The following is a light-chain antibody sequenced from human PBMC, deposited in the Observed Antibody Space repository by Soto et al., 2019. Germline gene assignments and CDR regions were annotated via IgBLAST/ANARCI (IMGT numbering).Light chain of an antibody. CDR2: GAS. V-gene: IGKV1-39*01. CDR3: QQHSHWPPWT. Sequence: QSPACLSASLGDSGTTTCPASQSISSYLNWYQQKLGKAPKLLIYGASNRATGIPARFSGSGSGTDFTLTISDLEPEDFAVYYCQQHSHWPPWTFGQRSMVDI. CDR1: QSISSY. J-gene: IGKJ1*01.